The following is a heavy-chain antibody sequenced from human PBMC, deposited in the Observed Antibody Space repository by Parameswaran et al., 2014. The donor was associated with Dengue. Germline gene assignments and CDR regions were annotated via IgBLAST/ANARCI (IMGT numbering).Heavy chain of an antibody. V-gene: IGHV1-2*02. CDR2: INPNSGGT. Sequence: WVRQAPGQGLEWIGWINPNSGGTNYAQKFQGRVTMTRDTSISTAYMELSRLRSADTAVYYCARAPVVGYSYGYGMDVWGQGTTVTVSS. CDR3: ARAPVVGYSYGYGMDV. D-gene: IGHD5-18*01. J-gene: IGHJ6*02.